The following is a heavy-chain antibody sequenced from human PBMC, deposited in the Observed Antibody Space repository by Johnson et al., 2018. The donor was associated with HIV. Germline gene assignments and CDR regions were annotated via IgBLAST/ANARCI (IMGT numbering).Heavy chain of an antibody. J-gene: IGHJ3*01. CDR1: GFTFSSYA. Sequence: VQLVESGGGVVQPGRSLRLSCAASGFTFSSYAMHWVRQAPGKGLEWVAVISYDGSNKYYADSVKGRFTISRDNTKNSLFLQIDTLRAEDTAVYYCARAKLGGVFDLWVQGTMVTVSS. CDR3: ARAKLGGVFDL. CDR2: ISYDGSNK. V-gene: IGHV3-30*04. D-gene: IGHD2-8*02.